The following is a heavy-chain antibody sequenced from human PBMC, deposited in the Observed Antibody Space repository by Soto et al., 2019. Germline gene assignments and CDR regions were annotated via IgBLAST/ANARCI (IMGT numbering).Heavy chain of an antibody. J-gene: IGHJ6*02. CDR1: GYAFTAYY. V-gene: IGHV1-2*04. Sequence: QMQLVQSGAEVKKPGASVKVSCKASGYAFTAYYMHWVRQAPGQGLEWMGWINPNTGDTNYAQKFQGWATMTGDTSIPTVYMELRRLRPDDTAVYYCARSRGCSGGSCRPPYYYYGMDVWGQGTSVTVSS. CDR3: ARSRGCSGGSCRPPYYYYGMDV. D-gene: IGHD2-15*01. CDR2: INPNTGDT.